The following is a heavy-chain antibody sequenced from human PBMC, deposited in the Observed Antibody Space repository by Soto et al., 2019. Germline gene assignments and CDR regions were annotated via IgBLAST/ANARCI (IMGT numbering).Heavy chain of an antibody. CDR1: GVSISSYY. V-gene: IGHV4-59*01. J-gene: IGHJ5*02. CDR2: IYYSGST. Sequence: PSETLSLTCTVSGVSISSYYWSWIRQPPGKGLEWIGYIYYSGSTNYNPSLKSRVTISVDTSKNQFSLKLSSVTAADTAVYYCARRSRSTPGFDPWGQGTLVTVSS. CDR3: ARRSRSTPGFDP. D-gene: IGHD2-15*01.